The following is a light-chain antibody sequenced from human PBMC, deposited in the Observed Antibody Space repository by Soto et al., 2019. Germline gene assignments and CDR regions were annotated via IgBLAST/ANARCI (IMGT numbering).Light chain of an antibody. CDR1: QSVNSN. CDR3: QHGSDWPPFT. CDR2: DAS. Sequence: EIVLTQSPARLSLSPCQRATLSCSASQSVNSNLAWYQHKPGQAPRLLIYDASNRATGIPARFSGSGSGTDFTLTVSSVEPEDFAVYYCQHGSDWPPFTFGQGTRLE. V-gene: IGKV3-11*01. J-gene: IGKJ5*01.